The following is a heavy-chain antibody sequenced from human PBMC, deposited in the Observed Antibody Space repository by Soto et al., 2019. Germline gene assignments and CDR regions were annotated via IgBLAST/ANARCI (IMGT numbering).Heavy chain of an antibody. Sequence: LSLTCAVYGGSFSGYYWSWIRQPPGKGLEWIGEINHSGSTNYNPSLKSRVTISVDTSKNQFSLKLSSVTAADTAVYYCAKHYGMDVWGQGTTVTVSS. CDR1: GGSFSGYY. J-gene: IGHJ6*02. V-gene: IGHV4-34*01. CDR3: AKHYGMDV. CDR2: INHSGST.